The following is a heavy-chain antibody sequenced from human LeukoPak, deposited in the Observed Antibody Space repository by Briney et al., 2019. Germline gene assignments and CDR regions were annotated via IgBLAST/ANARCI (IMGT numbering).Heavy chain of an antibody. CDR2: IYNGGRA. V-gene: IGHV3-53*01. J-gene: IGHJ5*02. CDR1: GFSVSDNY. CDR3: ARVPSSCPASAWFDP. Sequence: GGSLRLSCVASGFSVSDNYMSWVRQAPGKGPEWVSVIYNGGRAYYADSVKGRFTISRDSSKNTLYLQMNSLRAEDTAVYYCARVPSSCPASAWFDPWGQGTVVTVSS. D-gene: IGHD6-19*01.